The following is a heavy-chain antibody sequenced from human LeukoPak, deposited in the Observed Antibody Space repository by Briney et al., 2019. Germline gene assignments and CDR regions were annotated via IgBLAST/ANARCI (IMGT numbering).Heavy chain of an antibody. CDR1: GFTFSNAW. V-gene: IGHV3-74*01. J-gene: IGHJ3*02. CDR2: INSDGSST. Sequence: GGSLRLSCAASGFTFSNAWMSWVRQAPGKGLVWVSRINSDGSSTSYADSVKGRFTISRDNAKNTLYLQMNSLRAEDTAVYYCARDSGSYYSHAFDIWGQGTMVTVSS. CDR3: ARDSGSYYSHAFDI. D-gene: IGHD1-26*01.